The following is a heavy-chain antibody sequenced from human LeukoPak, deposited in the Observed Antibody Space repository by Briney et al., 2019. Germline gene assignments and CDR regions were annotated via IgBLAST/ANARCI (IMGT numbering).Heavy chain of an antibody. V-gene: IGHV1-2*02. D-gene: IGHD1-26*01. CDR3: ARDTYSGSYYETWFDP. CDR2: INVNSGGT. Sequence: ASVKVSCKASGYTFTDDYIHWVRQAPGQGLEWMGWINVNSGGTNYARKFYARVTMTRDTSISTAYMELSRLRSDDTAVYYCARDTYSGSYYETWFDPWGQGTLVTVSS. J-gene: IGHJ5*02. CDR1: GYTFTDDY.